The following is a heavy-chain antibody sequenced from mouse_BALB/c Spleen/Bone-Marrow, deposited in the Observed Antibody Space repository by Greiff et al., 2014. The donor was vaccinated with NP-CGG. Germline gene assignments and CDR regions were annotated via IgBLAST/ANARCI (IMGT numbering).Heavy chain of an antibody. CDR2: IDPSDSET. J-gene: IGHJ3*01. CDR3: ARTAY. V-gene: IGHV1-69*02. Sequence: QVHVKQSGAELVKPGAPVKLSCKASGYTFTDYWMSWVKQRPGRGLEWIGRIDPSDSETHYNQKFKDKATLTVDKSSTTAYIQLSNLTSEDSAVYYCARTAYWGQGTLVTVSA. CDR1: GYTFTDYW.